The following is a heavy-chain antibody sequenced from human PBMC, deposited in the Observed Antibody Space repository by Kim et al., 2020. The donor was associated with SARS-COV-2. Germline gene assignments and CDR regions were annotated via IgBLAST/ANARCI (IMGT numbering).Heavy chain of an antibody. CDR2: ISYDGSNK. D-gene: IGHD6-13*01. CDR1: GFTFSSYG. Sequence: GGSLRLSCAASGFTFSSYGMHWVRQAPGKGLEWVAVISYDGSNKYYADSVKGRFTISRDNSKNTLYLQMNSLRAEDTAVYYCAKDLTDSSSWYLGLDSYYYYGIDVWGQGTTVTVSS. J-gene: IGHJ6*02. V-gene: IGHV3-30*18. CDR3: AKDLTDSSSWYLGLDSYYYYGIDV.